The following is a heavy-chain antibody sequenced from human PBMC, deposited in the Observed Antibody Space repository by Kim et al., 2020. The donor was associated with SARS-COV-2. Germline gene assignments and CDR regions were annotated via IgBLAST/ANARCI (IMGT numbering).Heavy chain of an antibody. J-gene: IGHJ3*02. CDR1: GGTFSSYA. CDR2: IIPIFGTA. Sequence: SVKVSCKASGGTFSSYAISWVRQAPGQGLEWMGGIIPIFGTANYAQKFQGRVTITADESTSTAYMELSSLRSEDTAVYYCASGFITMIVQADAFDIWGQGTMVTVSS. CDR3: ASGFITMIVQADAFDI. D-gene: IGHD3-22*01. V-gene: IGHV1-69*13.